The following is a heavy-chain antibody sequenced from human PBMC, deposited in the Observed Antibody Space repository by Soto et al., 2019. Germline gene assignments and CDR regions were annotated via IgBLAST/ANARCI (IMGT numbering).Heavy chain of an antibody. D-gene: IGHD3-3*01. CDR2: ISSRGDAT. CDR3: AKVIPIFGVAGVSHYFEN. J-gene: IGHJ4*02. Sequence: PVGSLRLSCASSVFSFGSYSMSCVRHAPGKCLEWVSTISSRGDATYYADSVRGHFTISRDNSKNSLFLELNRLRAEDTAIYYCAKVIPIFGVAGVSHYFENWGQATLVSVSS. CDR1: VFSFGSYS. V-gene: IGHV3-23*01.